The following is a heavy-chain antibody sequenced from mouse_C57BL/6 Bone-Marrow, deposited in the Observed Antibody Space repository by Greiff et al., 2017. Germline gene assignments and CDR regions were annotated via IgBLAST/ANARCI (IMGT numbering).Heavy chain of an antibody. CDR2: IRLKSDNYAT. D-gene: IGHD1-1*01. CDR1: GFTFSNYW. Sequence: EVKVEESGGGLVQPGGSMKLSCVASGFTFSNYWMNWVRQSPEKGLEWVAQIRLKSDNYATHYAESVKGRFTISRDDYKSSVYLQMNNLRDEDTGIYYCTADYYGRGYYGGGGTGTTVTVSS. V-gene: IGHV6-3*01. CDR3: TADYYGRGYYGG. J-gene: IGHJ1*03.